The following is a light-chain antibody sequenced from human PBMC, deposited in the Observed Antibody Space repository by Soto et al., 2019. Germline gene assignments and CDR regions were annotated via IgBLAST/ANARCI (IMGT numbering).Light chain of an antibody. CDR3: QTWDSSSGWG. V-gene: IGLV3-1*01. CDR2: EDT. Sequence: SYELTQPPSVSVSPGQTASITCSGDKLGDKYACWYQQRPGQSPVLVIYEDTKRPSGIPERFSGSNSGNTATLTISGTQTMDEADYYCQTWDSSSGWGFGTGTKVTVL. J-gene: IGLJ1*01. CDR1: KLGDKY.